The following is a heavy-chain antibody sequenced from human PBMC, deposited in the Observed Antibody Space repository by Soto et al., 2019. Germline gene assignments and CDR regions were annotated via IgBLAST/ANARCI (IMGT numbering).Heavy chain of an antibody. CDR3: ARARYDILTGYDNY. J-gene: IGHJ4*02. CDR2: ISAYNGNT. V-gene: IGHV1-18*01. Sequence: AXVKGSGKASGYTFTSYGISWVRQAPGQGLEWMGWISAYNGNTNYAQKLQGRVTMTTDTSTSTAYMELRSLRSDDTAVYYCARARYDILTGYDNYWGQGTLVTVSS. D-gene: IGHD3-9*01. CDR1: GYTFTSYG.